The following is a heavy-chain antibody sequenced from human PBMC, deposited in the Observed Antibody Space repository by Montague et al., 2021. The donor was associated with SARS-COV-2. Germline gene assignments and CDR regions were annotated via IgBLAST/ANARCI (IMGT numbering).Heavy chain of an antibody. J-gene: IGHJ4*02. Sequence: SETLPLTCTVSGYSINSNYYWGWIRQPPGKGLEWIGCSYHSGTTHYHPSLKSRVTISLDTSNNHFSLKVTSVTAADTAVYYCARAPHYGPGKPYQFDYWGRGTLVTVSS. V-gene: IGHV4-38-2*02. CDR2: SYHSGTT. D-gene: IGHD3-10*01. CDR1: GYSINSNYY. CDR3: ARAPHYGPGKPYQFDY.